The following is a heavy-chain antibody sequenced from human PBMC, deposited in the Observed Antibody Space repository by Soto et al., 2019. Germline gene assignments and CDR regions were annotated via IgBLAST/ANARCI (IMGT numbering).Heavy chain of an antibody. V-gene: IGHV3-33*01. CDR1: GFTFSSYG. CDR2: IWYDGSNK. J-gene: IGHJ3*02. CDR3: AIVPQQLGALDI. Sequence: PGGSLRLSCAASGFTFSSYGMYWVRQAPGKGLEWVAAIWYDGSNKYCADSVKGRFTISRDNSKNTLYLQMNSLRAEDTAVYYCAIVPQQLGALDIWSQGTMVTLSS. D-gene: IGHD6-13*01.